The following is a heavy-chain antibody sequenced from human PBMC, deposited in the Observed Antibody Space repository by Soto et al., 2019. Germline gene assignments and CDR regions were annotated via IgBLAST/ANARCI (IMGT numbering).Heavy chain of an antibody. Sequence: EVQLVESGGGLVQPGGSLSRSCTASGFIVSNTYVNWVRQAPGKGLEWVSVISNRGDTHYADSVRGRFSLSRDISDNTLHLQMNNLRVEDTAVYYCAREPRYCRGGSCSITGDAYDIWGQGTMVTVSS. D-gene: IGHD2-15*01. CDR2: ISNRGDT. CDR1: GFIVSNTY. CDR3: AREPRYCRGGSCSITGDAYDI. J-gene: IGHJ3*02. V-gene: IGHV3-66*01.